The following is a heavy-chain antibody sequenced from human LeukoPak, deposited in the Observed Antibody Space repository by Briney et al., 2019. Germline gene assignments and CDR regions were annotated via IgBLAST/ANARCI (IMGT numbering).Heavy chain of an antibody. Sequence: PGGSLRLSCGTSGFTFYSYWMSWVRQAPGKGLEWVANIKEDGSEKYYVDSVKGRCTISRDNAKNSVYLQMNSLRAEDTAVYYCAREIGSAARGRWGQGTLVTVSS. D-gene: IGHD6-13*01. V-gene: IGHV3-7*05. CDR2: IKEDGSEK. CDR3: AREIGSAARGR. CDR1: GFTFYSYW. J-gene: IGHJ4*02.